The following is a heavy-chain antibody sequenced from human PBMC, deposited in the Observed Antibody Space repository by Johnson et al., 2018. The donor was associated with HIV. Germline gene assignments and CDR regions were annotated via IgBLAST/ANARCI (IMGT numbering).Heavy chain of an antibody. CDR1: GFIVSFNS. Sequence: VQLVESGGGVVQPGRSLRLSCAASGFIVSFNSMHWVRQAPGKGLEWVSLFYSDGSTHYADSVKGRFTISRDYSKNTLYLQINSLRGEDTAVYYCATDRGGSYDAFHIWGQVTMGTVSS. V-gene: IGHV3-53*01. D-gene: IGHD1-26*01. CDR2: FYSDGST. J-gene: IGHJ3*02. CDR3: ATDRGGSYDAFHI.